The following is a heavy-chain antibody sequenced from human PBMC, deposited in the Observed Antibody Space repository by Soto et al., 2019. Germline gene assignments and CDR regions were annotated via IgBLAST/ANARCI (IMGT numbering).Heavy chain of an antibody. CDR2: IYWDDDK. V-gene: IGHV2-5*02. CDR1: GFSLSTSGVG. D-gene: IGHD2-15*01. Sequence: QITLKESGPPLVKPTQPLTLTCTFSGFSLSTSGVGVGWIRQPPGKALEWLALIYWDDDKRYSPSLKSRLTITKDTSKNQVVLTMTNMDPVDTATYYCAHRPYCSGGSCYGLYFDYWGQGTLVTVSS. J-gene: IGHJ4*02. CDR3: AHRPYCSGGSCYGLYFDY.